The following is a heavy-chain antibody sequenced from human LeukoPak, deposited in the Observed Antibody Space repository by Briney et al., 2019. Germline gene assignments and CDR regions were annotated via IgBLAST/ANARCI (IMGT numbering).Heavy chain of an antibody. V-gene: IGHV5-51*01. J-gene: IGHJ4*02. CDR3: ARRGYGSGSYYYPN. CDR2: IYPGDSDT. D-gene: IGHD3-10*01. Sequence: ESLKISRKGPGYSLTNHYIGWVPLIPGKGPEWMGIIYPGDSDTRYSPPIEGQVTISADKSISTAYLQWSSLKASDAAMYYCARRGYGSGSYYYPNWGQGTLVTVSS. CDR1: GYSLTNHY.